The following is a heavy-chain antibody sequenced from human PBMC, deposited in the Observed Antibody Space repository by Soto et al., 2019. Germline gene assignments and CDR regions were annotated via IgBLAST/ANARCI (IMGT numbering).Heavy chain of an antibody. CDR3: AKSIYCSGGSCPSWFDP. V-gene: IGHV3-23*01. Sequence: SCKVSGYTLTELSMHWVRQAPGKGLEWVSAISGSGGSTYYAGSVKGRFTISRDNSKNTLYLQMNSLRAEDTAVYYCAKSIYCSGGSCPSWFDPWGQGTLVTVSS. CDR2: ISGSGGST. J-gene: IGHJ5*02. CDR1: GYTLTELS. D-gene: IGHD2-15*01.